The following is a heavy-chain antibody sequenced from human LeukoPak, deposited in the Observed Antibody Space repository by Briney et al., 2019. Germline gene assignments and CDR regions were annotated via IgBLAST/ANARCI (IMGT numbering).Heavy chain of an antibody. J-gene: IGHJ6*03. Sequence: GGSLRLSCAASGFTFSSYTMNWLRQAPGKGREWVSSISSSSSYIYYADSVKGRFTISRDNGKNSLYLQMNSLRAEDTAVYYCGRGIAVTKYYYYMDVWGKGTTVTVSS. V-gene: IGHV3-21*01. CDR1: GFTFSSYT. CDR3: GRGIAVTKYYYYMDV. CDR2: ISSSSSYI. D-gene: IGHD6-19*01.